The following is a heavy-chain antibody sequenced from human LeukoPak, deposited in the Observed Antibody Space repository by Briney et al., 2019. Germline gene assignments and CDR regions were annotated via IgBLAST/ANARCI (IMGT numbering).Heavy chain of an antibody. CDR2: IYPGDSDT. CDR3: ARHPLGYCSSTSCRAFDY. CDR1: GYSFTSYW. Sequence: GESLKISCKGPGYSFTSYWIGWVRQMPGKGLEWMGIIYPGDSDTRYSPSFQGQVTISADKSISTAYLQWSSLKASDTAMYYCARHPLGYCSSTSCRAFDYWGQGTLVTVSS. J-gene: IGHJ4*02. D-gene: IGHD2-2*01. V-gene: IGHV5-51*01.